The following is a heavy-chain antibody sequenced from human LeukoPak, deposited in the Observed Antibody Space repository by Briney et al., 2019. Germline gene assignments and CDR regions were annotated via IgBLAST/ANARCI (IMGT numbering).Heavy chain of an antibody. CDR1: GFTFSSYS. D-gene: IGHD2-8*01. V-gene: IGHV3-21*01. J-gene: IGHJ4*02. CDR3: ARGMIVLMVYATDY. CDR2: ISSSSSYI. Sequence: PGGSLRLSCAASGFTFSSYSMNWVRQAPGKGLEWVSSISSSSSYIYYADSVKGRFTISRDNAKNSLYLQMNSLRAEDTAVYYCARGMIVLMVYATDYWGQGTLVTVSS.